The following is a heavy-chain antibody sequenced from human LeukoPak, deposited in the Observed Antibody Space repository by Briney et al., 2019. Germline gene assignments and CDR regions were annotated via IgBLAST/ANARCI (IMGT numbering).Heavy chain of an antibody. CDR2: MNPNSGNT. V-gene: IGHV1-8*03. D-gene: IGHD2-2*01. Sequence: ASVKVSCKASGYTFTSYDINWVRQATGQGLEWMGWMNPNSGNTGYAQKFQGRVTITTDESTSTAYMELSSLRSEDTAVYYCARDRCSSTSCYASPLEYWGQGTLVTVSS. CDR3: ARDRCSSTSCYASPLEY. J-gene: IGHJ4*02. CDR1: GYTFTSYD.